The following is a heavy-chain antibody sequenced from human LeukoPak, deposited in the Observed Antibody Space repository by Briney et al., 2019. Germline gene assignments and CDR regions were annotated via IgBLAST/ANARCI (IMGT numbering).Heavy chain of an antibody. CDR2: ISSSSSYI. Sequence: PGESLRFSCAASGFTFSSYSMNWVRQAPGKGLEWVSSISSSSSYIYYADSVKGRFTISRDNAKNSLYLQMNSLRAEDTAVYYCARGWSGAFDIWGQGTMVTVSS. V-gene: IGHV3-21*01. CDR1: GFTFSSYS. CDR3: ARGWSGAFDI. D-gene: IGHD2-15*01. J-gene: IGHJ3*02.